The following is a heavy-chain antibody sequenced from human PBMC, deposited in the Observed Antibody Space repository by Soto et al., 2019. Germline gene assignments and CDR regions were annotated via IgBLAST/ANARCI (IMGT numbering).Heavy chain of an antibody. CDR2: ITSLASVK. CDR3: ARIQSWGFDY. Sequence: QVQLVESGGGLVKPGGSLRLSCAASGFSFSDYYMSWIRQAPGRGLECVSYITSLASVKYHADAVNGRFAISRDNANSSLYLQMISLRADDTAVYYCARIQSWGFDYWGQGILVTVSS. CDR1: GFSFSDYY. V-gene: IGHV3-11*01. J-gene: IGHJ4*02. D-gene: IGHD3-16*01.